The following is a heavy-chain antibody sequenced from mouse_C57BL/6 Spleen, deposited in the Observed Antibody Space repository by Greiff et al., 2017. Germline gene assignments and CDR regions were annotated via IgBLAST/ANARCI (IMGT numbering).Heavy chain of an antibody. D-gene: IGHD2-5*01. CDR2: LDPNSGGT. J-gene: IGHJ3*01. CDR1: GYTFPSYW. CDR3: ARPLYYSNYEFAY. V-gene: IGHV1-72*01. Sequence: QVQLQQPGAELVKPGASVKLSCKASGYTFPSYWMHWVKQRPGRGLAWIGRLDPNSGGTTYNEKFKSKATLTVDKPSSTAYMQLSSLTSEDSAVYYCARPLYYSNYEFAYWGQGTLVTVSA.